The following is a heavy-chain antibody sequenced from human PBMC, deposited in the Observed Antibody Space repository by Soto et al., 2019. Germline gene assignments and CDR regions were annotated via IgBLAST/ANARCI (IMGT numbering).Heavy chain of an antibody. Sequence: QVQLQQSGPGLVKPSQTLSLICAISGDSVSSASATWSWIRQSPSGHLEWLGRTYYRSKGHSDYAVSVKSPIAIIPDTSKNPLSLQLSSVTLEDTAVYFCARDGSGYQWYFDVWGRGSLVTVSS. CDR3: ARDGSGYQWYFDV. J-gene: IGHJ2*01. CDR2: TYYRSKGHS. D-gene: IGHD5-12*01. V-gene: IGHV6-1*01. CDR1: GDSVSSASAT.